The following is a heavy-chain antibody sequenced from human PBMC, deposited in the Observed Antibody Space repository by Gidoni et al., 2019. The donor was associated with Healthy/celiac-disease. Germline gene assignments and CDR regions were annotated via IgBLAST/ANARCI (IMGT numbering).Heavy chain of an antibody. CDR1: GGSISSSSYY. Sequence: QLQLQESGPGLVKPSETLSLTCTVSGGSISSSSYYWGWLGQPPGKGLEWIGSIYYSGSTYYNPSLKSRVTISVDTSKNQFSLKLSSVTAADTAVYYCARRGGDSSSWYYFDYWGQGTLVTVSS. CDR2: IYYSGST. CDR3: ARRGGDSSSWYYFDY. V-gene: IGHV4-39*01. J-gene: IGHJ4*02. D-gene: IGHD6-13*01.